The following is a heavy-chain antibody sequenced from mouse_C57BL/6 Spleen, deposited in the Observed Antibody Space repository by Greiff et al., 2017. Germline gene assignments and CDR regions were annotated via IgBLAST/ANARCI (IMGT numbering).Heavy chain of an antibody. J-gene: IGHJ2*01. V-gene: IGHV1-80*01. CDR3: AREFYYYGSSYYFDY. CDR1: GYAFSSYW. CDR2: IYPGDGDT. Sequence: VQLQQSGAELVKPGASVKISCKASGYAFSSYWMNWVKQRPGKGLEWIGQIYPGDGDTNYNGKFKGKATLTADKSSSTAYMQLSSLTSEDSAVYFCAREFYYYGSSYYFDYWGQGTTLTVSS. D-gene: IGHD1-1*01.